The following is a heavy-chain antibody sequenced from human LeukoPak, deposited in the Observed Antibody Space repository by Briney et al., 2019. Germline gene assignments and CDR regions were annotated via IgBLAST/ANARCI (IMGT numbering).Heavy chain of an antibody. Sequence: GGSLRLSCAASGFTFSSYSMNWVRQAPGKGLEWVSAISGSGGSTYYADSVKGRFTISRDNSKNTLYLQMNSLRAEDTAVYYCAKDPLPHSSSWYVMGFSYYFDYWGQGTLVTVSS. D-gene: IGHD6-13*01. J-gene: IGHJ4*02. CDR2: ISGSGGST. V-gene: IGHV3-23*01. CDR1: GFTFSSYS. CDR3: AKDPLPHSSSWYVMGFSYYFDY.